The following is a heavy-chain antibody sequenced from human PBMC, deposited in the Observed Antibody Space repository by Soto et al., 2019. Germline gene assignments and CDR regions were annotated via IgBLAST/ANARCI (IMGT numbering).Heavy chain of an antibody. V-gene: IGHV3-48*02. CDR3: ASTGSGYDNYYYGMDV. D-gene: IGHD5-12*01. Sequence: EVQLVESGEGLVQPGGSLRLCCAASGFTFSSYSMNWVRQAPGKGLEWVSYISSSSSTIYYADSVKGRFTISRDNAKNSLYLQMNSLRDEDTAVYYCASTGSGYDNYYYGMDVWGQGTTVTVSS. J-gene: IGHJ6*02. CDR2: ISSSSSTI. CDR1: GFTFSSYS.